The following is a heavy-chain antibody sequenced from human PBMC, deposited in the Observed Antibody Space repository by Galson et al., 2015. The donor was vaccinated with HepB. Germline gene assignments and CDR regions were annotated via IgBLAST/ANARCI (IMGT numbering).Heavy chain of an antibody. D-gene: IGHD3-9*01. CDR2: IYYTGST. Sequence: SETLSLTCTVSGDSVTSGSYHWTWIRQPPGKGLEWIGYIYYTGSTNSNPSLKSRVTISVDTSKNQFSLRLSSVTAADTAVYYCARGSYDILSGQFDYWGQGTLVTVSS. CDR1: GDSVTSGSYH. V-gene: IGHV4-61*01. J-gene: IGHJ4*02. CDR3: ARGSYDILSGQFDY.